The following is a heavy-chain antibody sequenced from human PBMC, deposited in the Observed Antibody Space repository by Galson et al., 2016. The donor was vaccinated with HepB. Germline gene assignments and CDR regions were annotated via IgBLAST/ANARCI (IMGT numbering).Heavy chain of an antibody. V-gene: IGHV5-51*01. CDR3: ARQGQHNYYCSMDV. D-gene: IGHD1-1*01. CDR2: IYPGDSDT. CDR1: GYTFSDYW. J-gene: IGHJ6*03. Sequence: QSGAEVKKPGESLQISCKGSGYTFSDYWIGWVRQMPGKGLEWMGIIYPGDSDTRYRPSFQGQVTISADKSISTVYLQWSSLKASDTAMYYCARQGQHNYYCSMDVGGKGTTVTFSS.